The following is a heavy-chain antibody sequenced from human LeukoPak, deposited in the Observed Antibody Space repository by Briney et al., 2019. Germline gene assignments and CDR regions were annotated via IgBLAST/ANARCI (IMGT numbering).Heavy chain of an antibody. V-gene: IGHV1-46*03. CDR3: ALETRHSKYRSCWTPFDF. CDR1: GSSFTSYY. J-gene: IGHJ4*02. D-gene: IGHD6-19*01. CDR2: INPSGGST. Sequence: ASVKVSCNASGSSFTSYYMGWVRKAPGQGLEWMGIINPSGGSTSYAQKFQGRVTMTRDTSTSTGYMDLSSLRSEDTAVYYCALETRHSKYRSCWTPFDFWGQGTLVTVSS.